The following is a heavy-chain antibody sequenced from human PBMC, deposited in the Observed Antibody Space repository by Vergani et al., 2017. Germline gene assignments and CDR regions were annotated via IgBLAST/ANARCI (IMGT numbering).Heavy chain of an antibody. CDR1: GFTFSSYA. D-gene: IGHD6-13*01. Sequence: EVQLLESGGGLVQPGGSLRLSCAASGFTFSSYAMSWVRQAPGQGLEWVSAISGSGGSTYYADSVKGRFTISRDNSKNTLYLQMNSLGAEDTAVYYCAKGSVAAAGFDYWGQGTLVTVSS. CDR2: ISGSGGST. J-gene: IGHJ4*02. CDR3: AKGSVAAAGFDY. V-gene: IGHV3-23*01.